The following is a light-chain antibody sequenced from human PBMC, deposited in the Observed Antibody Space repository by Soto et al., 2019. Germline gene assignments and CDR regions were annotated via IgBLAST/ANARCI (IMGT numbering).Light chain of an antibody. CDR2: GAS. CDR1: ESVSSN. Sequence: EVVMTQSPATLSVSPVERATLSCRASESVSSNLAWYQQRPGQAPRLVIYGASTRATGIPARFSGGGSGTEFTLTISGLQSEDFAVYYCQQYKEWPPWTFGQGTKVDIK. CDR3: QQYKEWPPWT. J-gene: IGKJ1*01. V-gene: IGKV3-15*01.